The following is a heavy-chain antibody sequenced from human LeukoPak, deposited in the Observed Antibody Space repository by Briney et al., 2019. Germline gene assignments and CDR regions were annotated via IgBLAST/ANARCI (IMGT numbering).Heavy chain of an antibody. Sequence: GASVKVSCKASAYTFTAYYMHWVRQAPGQGLEWMGWINPNSGGTNYAQKFQGRVTMTRDTSISTAYMELSSLTSDDTAVYYCARDRGGDSSSGYYYFDYWGQGTLVTVSS. V-gene: IGHV1-2*02. CDR2: INPNSGGT. CDR1: AYTFTAYY. D-gene: IGHD6-13*01. J-gene: IGHJ4*02. CDR3: ARDRGGDSSSGYYYFDY.